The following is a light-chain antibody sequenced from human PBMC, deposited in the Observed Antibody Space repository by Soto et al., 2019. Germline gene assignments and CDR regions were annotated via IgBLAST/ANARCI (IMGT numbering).Light chain of an antibody. V-gene: IGLV2-8*01. CDR3: SAYAGNNNPVI. Sequence: QSALTQPPSASGYPGQSVTISCTGTSSDVGGHNFVSWYQQHPGKAPKFLIYEVTKRPSGVPDRFSGSKSGITASLTVSGLQADDEAYYYCSAYAGNNNPVIFGGGTKVTVL. J-gene: IGLJ2*01. CDR1: SSDVGGHNF. CDR2: EVT.